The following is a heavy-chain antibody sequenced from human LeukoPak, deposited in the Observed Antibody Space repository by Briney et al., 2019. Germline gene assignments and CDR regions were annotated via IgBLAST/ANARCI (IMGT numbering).Heavy chain of an antibody. CDR3: ARDRKMATTYSWFDP. CDR2: IIPILGIA. Sequence: SVKVSCKASGGTFSSYAISWVRQAPGQGLEWMGRIIPILGIANYAQKFRGRVTITADKSTSTAYMELSSLRSEDTAVYYCARDRKMATTYSWFDPWGQGTLVTVSS. CDR1: GGTFSSYA. V-gene: IGHV1-69*04. D-gene: IGHD5-24*01. J-gene: IGHJ5*02.